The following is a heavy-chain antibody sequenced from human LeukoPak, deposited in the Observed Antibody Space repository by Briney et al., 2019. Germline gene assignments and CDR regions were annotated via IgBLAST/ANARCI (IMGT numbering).Heavy chain of an antibody. Sequence: SETLSLTCTVSGGSISGYYWTWIRQPPGKGLEWIGYIYYGGSTNYNPSLKSRVTISVDTSKNQFSLKLTSATAADTAVYYCARDRFGNAGIWGQGTLVTVSS. J-gene: IGHJ4*02. CDR1: GGSISGYY. D-gene: IGHD3-16*01. CDR3: ARDRFGNAGI. CDR2: IYYGGST. V-gene: IGHV4-59*01.